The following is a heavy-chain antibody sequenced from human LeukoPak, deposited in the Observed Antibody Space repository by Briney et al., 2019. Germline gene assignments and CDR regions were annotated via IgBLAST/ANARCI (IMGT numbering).Heavy chain of an antibody. Sequence: PGGSLRLSCTASGYTFSSYGMHWVRQAPGKGLEWVGVISYDGSNKYYADSVKGRFTISRDNSKNTLFLQMNSLRAEDTAVYYCAKDCRSCGWSLANPDYWGQGTLVTVSS. CDR3: AKDCRSCGWSLANPDY. J-gene: IGHJ4*02. D-gene: IGHD6-19*01. V-gene: IGHV3-30*18. CDR1: GYTFSSYG. CDR2: ISYDGSNK.